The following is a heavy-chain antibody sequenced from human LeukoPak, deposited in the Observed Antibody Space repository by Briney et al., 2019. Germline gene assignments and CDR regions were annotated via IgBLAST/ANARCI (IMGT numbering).Heavy chain of an antibody. V-gene: IGHV3-30*02. CDR2: IQYDGSNK. J-gene: IGHJ6*03. CDR3: AKETKYSSGWGYYYYMDV. CDR1: GFTFSIYG. D-gene: IGHD6-19*01. Sequence: GGSLRLSCAASGFTFSIYGMHWVRQAPGKGLEWVAFIQYDGSNKYYADSVKGRFTISRDNSKNTLYLQMNSLRAEDTAVYYCAKETKYSSGWGYYYYMDVWGKGTTVTISS.